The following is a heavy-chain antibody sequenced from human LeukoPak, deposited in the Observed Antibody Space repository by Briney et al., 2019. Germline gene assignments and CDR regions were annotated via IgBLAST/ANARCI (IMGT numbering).Heavy chain of an antibody. CDR3: VRDRSAAPADY. D-gene: IGHD6-13*01. V-gene: IGHV4-59*13. CDR2: IHESGNS. Sequence: SETLSLTCTVSGGSITNNYWAWIRQPPGKGLEWIGYIHESGNSNYNPSLRSRVTISIDMSKNQFSLKLTSVTAADTAVYYCVRDRSAAPADYWGQGTLVTVSS. J-gene: IGHJ4*02. CDR1: GGSITNNY.